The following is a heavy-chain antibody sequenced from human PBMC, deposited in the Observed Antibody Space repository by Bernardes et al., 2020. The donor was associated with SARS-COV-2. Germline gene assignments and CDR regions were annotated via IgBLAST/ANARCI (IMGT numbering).Heavy chain of an antibody. V-gene: IGHV3-53*01. CDR1: GFTVSSNY. CDR2: IYSGGST. D-gene: IGHD2-2*01. J-gene: IGHJ5*02. CDR3: ARFTSSSWFDP. Sequence: GGSLRLSCAASGFTVSSNYMSWVRQAPGKGLEWVSVIYSGGSTYYADSVKGRFTISRDNSKNTLYLQMNSLRAEDTAVYYCARFTSSSWFDPWGQGTLVTVSS.